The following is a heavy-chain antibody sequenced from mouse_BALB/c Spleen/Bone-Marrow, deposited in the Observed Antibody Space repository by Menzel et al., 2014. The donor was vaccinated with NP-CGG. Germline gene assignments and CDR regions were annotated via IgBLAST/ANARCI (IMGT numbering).Heavy chain of an antibody. V-gene: IGHV1S81*02. CDR1: GYTFTSYY. CDR3: TRSTMITYFDY. Sequence: VQRVESGAELVKPGASVKLSCKASGYTFTSYYMYWVKQRPGQGLEWIGEINPSNGGTNFNEKFKSKATLTVDKSSSTAYMQLSSLTSEDFAVYYCTRSTMITYFDYWGQGTTLTVSS. D-gene: IGHD2-4*01. J-gene: IGHJ2*01. CDR2: INPSNGGT.